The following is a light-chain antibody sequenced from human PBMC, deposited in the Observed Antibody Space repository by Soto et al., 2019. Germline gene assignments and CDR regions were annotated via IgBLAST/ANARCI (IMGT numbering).Light chain of an antibody. CDR2: GGT. CDR1: QTVSSGH. J-gene: IGKJ4*01. V-gene: IGKV3-20*01. CDR3: QQYDDWLRLT. Sequence: EVVLTQSPATLSLSPGERATLSCRASQTVSSGHLAWYQQKPGQAPRLLISGGTSRATGIPDRFSGSGSGTDFTLTVSRLEPEDFAVYFCQQYDDWLRLTFGGGTKVEIK.